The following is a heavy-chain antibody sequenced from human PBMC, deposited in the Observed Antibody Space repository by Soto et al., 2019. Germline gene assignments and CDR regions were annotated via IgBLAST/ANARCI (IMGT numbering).Heavy chain of an antibody. CDR3: ARVDDSCGYYLDY. CDR1: GFTCGDHY. J-gene: IGHJ4*02. V-gene: IGHV3-72*01. D-gene: IGHD3-22*01. Sequence: PGGSLRLSCAASGFTCGDHYMDWVRQAPGKGLEWVGRTRNKANSYTTEYAASVKGRFTISRDDSKNSLYLQMNSLKTEDTAVYYCARVDDSCGYYLDYWGQGTLVTVS. CDR2: TRNKANSYTT.